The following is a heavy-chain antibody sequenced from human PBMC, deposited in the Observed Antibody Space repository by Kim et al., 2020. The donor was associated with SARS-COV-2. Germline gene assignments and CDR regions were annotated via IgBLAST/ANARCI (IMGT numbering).Heavy chain of an antibody. J-gene: IGHJ4*02. CDR1: GFTFSNAW. D-gene: IGHD2-21*02. CDR3: IVVVTAFDY. Sequence: GGSLRLSCAASGFTFSNAWMSWVRQAPGKGLEWVGRIKSKTDGGRTDYAAPVQGRFTISRDDSKNTLYMQMNSLETEDTAVYYCIVVVTAFDYWGQGTLVTVSS. CDR2: IKSKTDGGRT. V-gene: IGHV3-15*01.